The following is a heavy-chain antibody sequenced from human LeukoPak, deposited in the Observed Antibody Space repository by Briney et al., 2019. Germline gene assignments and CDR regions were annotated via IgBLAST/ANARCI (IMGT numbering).Heavy chain of an antibody. CDR3: ARGITFGGVIRY. Sequence: SETLSLTCTVSGGSISSSSYYWGWIRQPPGKGLEWIGSIYYSGSTYYNPSLKSRVTISVDTSKNQFSLKLSSVTAADTAVYYCARGITFGGVIRYWGQGTLVTVSS. CDR1: GGSISSSSYY. V-gene: IGHV4-39*07. D-gene: IGHD3-16*01. J-gene: IGHJ4*02. CDR2: IYYSGST.